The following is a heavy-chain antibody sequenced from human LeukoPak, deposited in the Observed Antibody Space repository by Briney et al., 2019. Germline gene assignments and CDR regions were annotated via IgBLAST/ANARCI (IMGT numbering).Heavy chain of an antibody. D-gene: IGHD2-15*01. CDR2: TYYRSKWSK. J-gene: IGHJ4*02. Sequence: SQTPSLTCAISGDSVSSKSVAWNWIRQSPSRGLEWLGRTYYRSKWSKEYAPSVKSRMTINVDTSKNQFSLQLNSMTPEDTAVYYCARTPGGDPGDWGQGTLVTVSS. CDR3: ARTPGGDPGD. V-gene: IGHV6-1*01. CDR1: GDSVSSKSVA.